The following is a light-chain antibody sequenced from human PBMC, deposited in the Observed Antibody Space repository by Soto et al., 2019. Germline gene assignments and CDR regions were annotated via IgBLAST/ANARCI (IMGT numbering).Light chain of an antibody. V-gene: IGKV1-9*01. CDR1: QGISSY. CDR2: AAS. Sequence: DIQLTQSPSFLSASVEDRVTITCRATQGISSYLAWYQQKPGKAPKLLIYAASTLQSGVPSRFSGSGSGTEFTLTISSLQPEDFATYYCQQLNSYLGAFGGGTKVEIK. J-gene: IGKJ4*01. CDR3: QQLNSYLGA.